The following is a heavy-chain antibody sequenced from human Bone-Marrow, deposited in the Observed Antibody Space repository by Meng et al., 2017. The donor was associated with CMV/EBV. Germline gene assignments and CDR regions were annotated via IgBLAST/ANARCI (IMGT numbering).Heavy chain of an antibody. Sequence: GGSLRLSCAASGFTFSSYSMNWVRQAPGKELEWVSYISSSSSTIYYADSVKGRFTISRDNAKNSLYLQMNSLRADDTAVYYCARDNNYDFWSAWDYYGMDVWGQGTTVTVSS. CDR2: ISSSSSTI. CDR3: ARDNNYDFWSAWDYYGMDV. V-gene: IGHV3-48*04. J-gene: IGHJ6*02. D-gene: IGHD3-3*01. CDR1: GFTFSSYS.